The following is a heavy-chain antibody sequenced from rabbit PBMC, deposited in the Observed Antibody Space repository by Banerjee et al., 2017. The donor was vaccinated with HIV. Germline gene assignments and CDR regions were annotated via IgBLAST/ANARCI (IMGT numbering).Heavy chain of an antibody. Sequence: QSLEESGGDLVKPGASLTLTCTASGFDFSSSYYMCWVRQAPGKGLEWIAWIYAGGNGGSDYASWAKGRFTVSRTSSTTVTLQMTSLTAADTATYFCARGAYVATSGCLNLWGPGTLVTVS. D-gene: IGHD1-1*01. CDR3: ARGAYVATSGCLNL. J-gene: IGHJ4*01. CDR2: IYAGGNGGS. CDR1: GFDFSSSYY. V-gene: IGHV1S40*01.